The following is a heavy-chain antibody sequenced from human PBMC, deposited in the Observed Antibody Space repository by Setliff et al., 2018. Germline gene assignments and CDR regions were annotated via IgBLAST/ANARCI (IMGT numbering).Heavy chain of an antibody. CDR2: ISGSAQTT. CDR3: ARGGSLVAVAGLTDY. V-gene: IGHV3-23*01. Sequence: SCAASGFTFSSYAITWVRQAPGKGLEWVSMISGSAQTTYYADSVKGRFTISRDNAKNSLYLQMNSLRAEDTALYYCARGGSLVAVAGLTDYWGQGTLVTVSS. CDR1: GFTFSSYA. D-gene: IGHD6-19*01. J-gene: IGHJ4*02.